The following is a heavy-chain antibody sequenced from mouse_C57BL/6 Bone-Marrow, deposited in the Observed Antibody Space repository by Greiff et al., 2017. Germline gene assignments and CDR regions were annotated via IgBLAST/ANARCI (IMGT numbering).Heavy chain of an antibody. J-gene: IGHJ4*01. CDR3: ARGWLHYYAMDY. D-gene: IGHD2-3*01. CDR2: INPSSGYT. CDR1: GYTFTSYT. Sequence: QVQLQQQSGAELARPGASVKMSCKASGYTFTSYTMHWVKQRPGQGLEWIGYINPSSGYTKYNQKFKDKATLTADKSSSTAYMQLSSLTSEDSAVYYCARGWLHYYAMDYWGQGTSVTVSS. V-gene: IGHV1-4*01.